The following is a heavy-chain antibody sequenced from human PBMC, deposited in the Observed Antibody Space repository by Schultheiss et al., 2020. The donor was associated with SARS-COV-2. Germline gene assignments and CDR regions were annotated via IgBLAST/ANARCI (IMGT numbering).Heavy chain of an antibody. D-gene: IGHD2-15*01. V-gene: IGHV1-58*02. CDR1: GFTFTSSA. CDR2: IVVGSGNT. J-gene: IGHJ4*02. Sequence: GKVSCKASGFTFTSSAMQWVRQARGQRLEWIGWIVVGSGNTNYAQKFQERVTITRDMSTSTAYMELSSLRSEDTAVYYCAKDPIVVDSWGQGTLVTVSS. CDR3: AKDPIVVDS.